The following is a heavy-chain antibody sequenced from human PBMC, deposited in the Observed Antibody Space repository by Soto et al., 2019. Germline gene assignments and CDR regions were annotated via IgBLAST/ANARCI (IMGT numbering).Heavy chain of an antibody. D-gene: IGHD6-19*01. CDR2: MNPNSGNT. V-gene: IGHV1-8*01. J-gene: IGHJ3*02. CDR1: GYTFTSYD. Sequence: ASVKVSCKASGYTFTSYDINWVRQATGQGLEWMGWMNPNSGNTGYAQKFQGRVAMTRNTSISTAYMELSSLRSEDTAVYYCASSHSSGWYLYAFDIWGQGTMVTVSS. CDR3: ASSHSSGWYLYAFDI.